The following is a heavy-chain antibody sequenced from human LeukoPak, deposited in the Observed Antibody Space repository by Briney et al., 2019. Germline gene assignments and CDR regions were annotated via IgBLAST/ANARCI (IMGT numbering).Heavy chain of an antibody. J-gene: IGHJ4*02. CDR2: INPNSGNT. CDR1: GYTFTSYD. D-gene: IGHD1-1*01. V-gene: IGHV1-8*01. Sequence: ASVTVSCKDSGYTFTSYDINWVRQATGQGVEWMGWINPNSGNTGYAQKFQGIVTMTRNTSISTAYMELSSLRSEDTAVYYCARGFRAGQPDYWGQGTLVTVSS. CDR3: ARGFRAGQPDY.